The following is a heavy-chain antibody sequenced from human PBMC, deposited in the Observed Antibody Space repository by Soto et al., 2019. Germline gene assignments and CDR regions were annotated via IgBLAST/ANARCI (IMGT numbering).Heavy chain of an antibody. CDR1: GGSIANNNYF. CDR3: AKVVVGATSHSDFDS. CDR2: AAYSGGT. D-gene: IGHD2-15*01. J-gene: IGHJ4*02. V-gene: IGHV4-39*01. Sequence: ETLSLTCTVSGGSIANNNYFWGWVRQPPGKGLEWIGSAAYSGGTYKNPSLKSRVTVSVDTSKNQFSLKLTSVTAADTAVYYCAKVVVGATSHSDFDSWGQGTLVTVSS.